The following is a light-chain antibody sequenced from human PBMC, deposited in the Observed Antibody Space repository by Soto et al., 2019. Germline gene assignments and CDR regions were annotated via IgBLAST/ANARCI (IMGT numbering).Light chain of an antibody. J-gene: IGKJ1*01. CDR3: QQFSLYWA. CDR1: QTIINW. CDR2: KTS. V-gene: IGKV1-5*03. Sequence: DIQMTQSPSSLSASVGDRVTITCRATQTIINWLAWYQQKPGKAPKLLIYKTSTLETGVPSRFSGSGSGTEFTLTITSLQPDDFAIYYCQQFSLYWAFGQGTKVDIK.